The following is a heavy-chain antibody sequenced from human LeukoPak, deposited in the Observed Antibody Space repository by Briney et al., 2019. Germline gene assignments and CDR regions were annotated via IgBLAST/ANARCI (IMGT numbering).Heavy chain of an antibody. Sequence: PGGSLRLSCAASGFTVITNDMTWVRQAPGKGLEWVSFLYSDGNTKYADSVQCRFTISRDNSKNTLYLEMNSLSPDDTAVYYCVRGVEPLAANTLAYWGQGTLVTVSS. D-gene: IGHD1-14*01. CDR3: VRGVEPLAANTLAY. CDR1: GFTVITND. V-gene: IGHV3-53*01. CDR2: LYSDGNT. J-gene: IGHJ4*02.